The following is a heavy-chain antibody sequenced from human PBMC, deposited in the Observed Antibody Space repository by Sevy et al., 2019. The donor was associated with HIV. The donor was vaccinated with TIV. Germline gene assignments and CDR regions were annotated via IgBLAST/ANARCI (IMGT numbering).Heavy chain of an antibody. CDR2: IKSKTDGGTT. CDR1: GFTFSNAW. V-gene: IGHV3-15*01. Sequence: GGSLRLSCAASGFTFSNAWMSWVRQAPGKGLEWVGRIKSKTDGGTTDYAAPVKGRFTISRDDSKNTLYLQMNSLKTEYTAVYYCTTDYGYCSGGSCYRFAPGEYFQHWGQGTLVTVSS. CDR3: TTDYGYCSGGSCYRFAPGEYFQH. J-gene: IGHJ1*01. D-gene: IGHD2-15*01.